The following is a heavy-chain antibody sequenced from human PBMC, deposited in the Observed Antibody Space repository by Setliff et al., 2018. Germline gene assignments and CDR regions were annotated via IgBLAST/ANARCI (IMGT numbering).Heavy chain of an antibody. D-gene: IGHD6-19*01. V-gene: IGHV1-8*01. CDR3: ARVYLAGSGWDKANALDI. CDR2: MNPNSGNT. Sequence: ASVKVSCKASGYTFINYDINWVRQAIGQGLEWMGWMNPNSGNTGYAQKFQGRVTMTRNTSISTAYMELSGLRSEDTAVYYCARVYLAGSGWDKANALDIWGQGTMVTVSS. J-gene: IGHJ3*02. CDR1: GYTFINYD.